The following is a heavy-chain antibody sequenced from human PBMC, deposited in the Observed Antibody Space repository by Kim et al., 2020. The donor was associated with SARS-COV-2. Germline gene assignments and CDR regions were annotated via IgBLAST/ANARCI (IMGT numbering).Heavy chain of an antibody. CDR3: AKGRSGSINSCYNY. V-gene: IGHV3-23*01. D-gene: IGHD2-2*01. CDR2: TSSSSDST. Sequence: GGSLRLSRAASGFTFNNYAMSWVRQAPGKGLEWVSVTSSSSDSTYYADSVKGRFTISRDNSNNTLYLQMNSLRADDTAIYYCAKGRSGSINSCYNYWGQG. CDR1: GFTFNNYA. J-gene: IGHJ4*02.